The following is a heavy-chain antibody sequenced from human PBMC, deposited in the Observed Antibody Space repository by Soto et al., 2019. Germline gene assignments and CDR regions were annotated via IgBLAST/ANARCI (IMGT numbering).Heavy chain of an antibody. CDR3: ARDRARYCSGGSCYSSFYYFDS. V-gene: IGHV1-69*08. Sequence: QVQLVQSGAEVKKPGSSVKVSCKASLGTFSSYTISWVRQAPGQGLEWMGRIIPILGIANYAQKRQGRVTITADKSTSTDYMGLSSLRSEDTDVYYCARDRARYCSGGSCYSSFYYFDSWGQGTLVTVSS. D-gene: IGHD2-15*01. J-gene: IGHJ4*02. CDR2: IIPILGIA. CDR1: LGTFSSYT.